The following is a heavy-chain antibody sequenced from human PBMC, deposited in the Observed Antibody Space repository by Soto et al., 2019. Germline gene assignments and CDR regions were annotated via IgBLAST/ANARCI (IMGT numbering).Heavy chain of an antibody. CDR1: GFTFTSKG. Sequence: GAPGKGSCKASGFTFTSKGISWGRQAPGQGVEWMGWISAYNGNTNYAQKLQGRVTMTTDTSTSTAYMELRSLRSDDTAVYYCARVGGTNSIVLRFGGMDVWGQGTTVTVSS. J-gene: IGHJ6*02. V-gene: IGHV1-18*01. D-gene: IGHD2-15*01. CDR2: ISAYNGNT. CDR3: ARVGGTNSIVLRFGGMDV.